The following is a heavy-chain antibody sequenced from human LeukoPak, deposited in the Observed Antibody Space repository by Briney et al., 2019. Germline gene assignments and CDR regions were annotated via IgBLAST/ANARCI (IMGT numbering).Heavy chain of an antibody. V-gene: IGHV3-20*04. CDR1: GFTFDDYG. D-gene: IGHD6-19*01. CDR3: ARGSGWPEDYYYGMDV. CDR2: INWNGGST. J-gene: IGHJ6*02. Sequence: GGSLRLSCAASGFTFDDYGMSWVRQAPGKGLEWVSGINWNGGSTGYADSVKGRFAISRDNAKNSLYLQMNSLRAEDTALYYCARGSGWPEDYYYGMDVWGQGTTVTVSS.